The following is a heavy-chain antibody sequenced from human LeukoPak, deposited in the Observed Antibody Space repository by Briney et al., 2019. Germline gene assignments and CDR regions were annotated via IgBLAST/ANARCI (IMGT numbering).Heavy chain of an antibody. CDR2: ISGNTATI. V-gene: IGHV3-23*01. CDR1: GFTFRNYG. CDR3: AKRLRHPPALDY. J-gene: IGHJ4*02. Sequence: GGSLRLSCAASGFTFRNYGMSWVRQAPGKGLEWVSGISGNTATINYAAPVKGRFTISRDNSKNTLYLQMNSLRAEDTAVYYCAKRLRHPPALDYWGQGTLVTVSS. D-gene: IGHD1-14*01.